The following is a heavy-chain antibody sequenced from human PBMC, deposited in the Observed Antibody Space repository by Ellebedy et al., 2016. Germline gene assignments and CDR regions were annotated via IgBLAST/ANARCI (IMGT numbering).Heavy chain of an antibody. CDR1: GGTFSSYA. Sequence: SVKVSXXASGGTFSSYAISWVRQAPGQGLEWMGGIIPIFGTANYAQKFQGRVTITADESTSTAYMELSSLRSEDTAVYYCARESGQGVTGADAFDIWGQGTMATVSS. D-gene: IGHD7-27*01. J-gene: IGHJ3*02. V-gene: IGHV1-69*13. CDR2: IIPIFGTA. CDR3: ARESGQGVTGADAFDI.